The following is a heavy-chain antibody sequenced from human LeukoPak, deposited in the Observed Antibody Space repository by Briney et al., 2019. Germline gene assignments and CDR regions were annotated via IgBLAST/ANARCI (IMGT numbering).Heavy chain of an antibody. CDR2: IIPIFGTA. CDR1: GGTISSYA. J-gene: IGHJ5*02. V-gene: IGHV1-69*05. D-gene: IGHD2-2*01. Sequence: ASVKVSCKASGGTISSYAISWVRQAPGQGLEWMGGIIPIFGTANYAQKFQGRVTITTDESTSTAYMELSSLRSEDTAVYYCASGSHCSSTSCSTGWFDPWGQGTLVTVSS. CDR3: ASGSHCSSTSCSTGWFDP.